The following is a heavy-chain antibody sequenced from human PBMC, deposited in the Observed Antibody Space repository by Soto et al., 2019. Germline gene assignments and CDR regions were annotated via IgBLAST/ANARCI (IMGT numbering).Heavy chain of an antibody. CDR3: AKEYLPKQQLVHPFDY. CDR2: ISWNSGSI. J-gene: IGHJ4*02. Sequence: PGGSLRLSCAAYGFTFDYYAMPGVRQATGKGLEWVSGISWNSGSIGYADSLKGPFTISRDNAKNSLYLQMNSLRAEDTALYYCAKEYLPKQQLVHPFDYWGQGTLVTVSS. V-gene: IGHV3-9*01. D-gene: IGHD6-13*01. CDR1: GFTFDYYA.